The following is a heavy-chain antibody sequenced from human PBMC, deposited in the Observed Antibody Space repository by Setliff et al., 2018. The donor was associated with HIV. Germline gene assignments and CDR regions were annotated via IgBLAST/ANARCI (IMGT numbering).Heavy chain of an antibody. CDR1: GFTFTSYW. Sequence: GGSLRLSCAASGFTFTSYWMHWVRQAPGKGLVWVSRINSDGNSTTYADSVKGRFTISRDNAKNTLYLQMNSLRAEDTAVYYCASRIYYYDSSRVLREEGFDPWGQGTLVTVSS. J-gene: IGHJ5*02. CDR3: ASRIYYYDSSRVLREEGFDP. CDR2: INSDGNST. V-gene: IGHV3-74*01. D-gene: IGHD3-22*01.